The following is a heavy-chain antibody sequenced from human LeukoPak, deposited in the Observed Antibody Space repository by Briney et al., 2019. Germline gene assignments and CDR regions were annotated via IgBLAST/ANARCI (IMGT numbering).Heavy chain of an antibody. Sequence: GGSLRLSCAASGFTFSSYAMSWVRQAPGKGLEWVSAIISSGGSTYYADSVKGRFTISRDNSKNTLYLQMNSLRAEDTAVYYCVTAPYGDYYYYMDVWGKGTTVTISS. J-gene: IGHJ6*03. V-gene: IGHV3-23*01. CDR1: GFTFSSYA. CDR2: IISSGGST. D-gene: IGHD4-17*01. CDR3: VTAPYGDYYYYMDV.